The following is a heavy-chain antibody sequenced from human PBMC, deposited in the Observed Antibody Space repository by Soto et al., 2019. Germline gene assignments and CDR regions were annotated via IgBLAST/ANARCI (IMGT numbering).Heavy chain of an antibody. Sequence: QVQLVESGGGVVQPGRSLRLSCAASGFTFSSYGMHWVRQAPGKGLEWVAVISYDGSNKYYADSVKGRFTISRDNSKNTVYLQRNSLRAEDTAVYYCAKGGDYDILTGYPPYYYYYGMDVWGQVTTVTVSS. CDR2: ISYDGSNK. CDR1: GFTFSSYG. V-gene: IGHV3-30*18. CDR3: AKGGDYDILTGYPPYYYYYGMDV. D-gene: IGHD3-9*01. J-gene: IGHJ6*02.